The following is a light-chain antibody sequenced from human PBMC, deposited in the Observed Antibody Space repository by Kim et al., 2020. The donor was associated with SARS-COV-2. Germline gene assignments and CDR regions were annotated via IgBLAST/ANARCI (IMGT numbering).Light chain of an antibody. CDR2: AAS. J-gene: IGKJ2*01. CDR1: QSVSSSY. Sequence: EIVLTQSPGTLSLSPGERATLSCRASQSVSSSYLAWYQQKPGQAPRLLIYAASSRATGIPDRFSGSGSGTDFTLTISRLEPEDFAVYYCQQYCSSPMYTFGQGTKLEI. CDR3: QQYCSSPMYT. V-gene: IGKV3-20*01.